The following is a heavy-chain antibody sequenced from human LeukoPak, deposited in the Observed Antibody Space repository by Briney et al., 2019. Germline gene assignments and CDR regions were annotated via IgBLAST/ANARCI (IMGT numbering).Heavy chain of an antibody. CDR1: GFTFSSYA. CDR2: ISGSGGST. CDR3: AKGGGRYSLNWFDP. D-gene: IGHD5-18*01. V-gene: IGHV3-23*01. Sequence: PGGSLRLSCAASGFTFSSYAMSWVRQAPGKGLEWVSGISGSGGSTYYADSVKGRFTISSDNSKNTLYLQMSSLRAEDTAVYYCAKGGGRYSLNWFDPWGQGTLVTVSS. J-gene: IGHJ5*02.